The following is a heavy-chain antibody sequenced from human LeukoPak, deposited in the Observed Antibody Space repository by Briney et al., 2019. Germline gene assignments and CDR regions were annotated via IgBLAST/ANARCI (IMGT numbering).Heavy chain of an antibody. V-gene: IGHV4-59*01. D-gene: IGHD3-10*01. CDR3: ASADYYGSDYGMDV. CDR2: IYYSGST. J-gene: IGHJ6*02. CDR1: GGSISSYY. Sequence: PSETLSLTCTVSGGSISSYYWSWIRQPPGEGLEWIGYIYYSGSTNYNPSLKSRVTMSVDTSKNQFSLKLSSVTAADTAVYYCASADYYGSDYGMDVWGQGTTVTVSS.